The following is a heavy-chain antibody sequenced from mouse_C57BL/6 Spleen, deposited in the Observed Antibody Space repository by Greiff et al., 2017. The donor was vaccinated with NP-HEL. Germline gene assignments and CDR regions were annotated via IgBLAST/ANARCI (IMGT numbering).Heavy chain of an antibody. CDR2: INPSSGYT. CDR3: ARVYGSSSAWFAY. D-gene: IGHD1-1*01. V-gene: IGHV1-7*01. J-gene: IGHJ3*01. Sequence: QVQLQQSGAELAKPGASVKLSCKASGYTFTSYWMHWVKQRPGQGLEWIGYINPSSGYTKYNQKFKDQATLTADKSSSTAYMQLSSLTYEASAVYYCARVYGSSSAWFAYWGQGTLVTVSA. CDR1: GYTFTSYW.